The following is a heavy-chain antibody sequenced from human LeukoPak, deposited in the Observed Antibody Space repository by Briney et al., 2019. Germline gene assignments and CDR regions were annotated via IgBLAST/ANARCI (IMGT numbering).Heavy chain of an antibody. CDR3: ARRQVVVISGDYYYYGMDV. V-gene: IGHV4-59*08. CDR2: IYYSGST. Sequence: SETLSLTCTVSGGSISSYYWSWIRQPPGKGLEWIGYIYYSGSTNYNPSLKSRVTISVDTSKNQFSLKLSSVTAADAAVYYCARRQVVVISGDYYYYGMDVWGQGTTVTVSS. D-gene: IGHD2-21*01. CDR1: GGSISSYY. J-gene: IGHJ6*02.